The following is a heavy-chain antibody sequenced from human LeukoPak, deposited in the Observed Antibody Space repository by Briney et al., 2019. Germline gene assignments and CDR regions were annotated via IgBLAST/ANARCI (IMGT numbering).Heavy chain of an antibody. Sequence: GASVKVSCKASGGTFSSYAISWVRQAPGQGLEWMGGIIPIFGTANYAQKFQGRVTITADKSTSTAYMELSSLRSEDTAVYYCAAGYCGGDCYSGTHMDVWGKGTTVTVSS. CDR3: AAGYCGGDCYSGTHMDV. CDR2: IIPIFGTA. V-gene: IGHV1-69*06. J-gene: IGHJ6*03. D-gene: IGHD2-21*02. CDR1: GGTFSSYA.